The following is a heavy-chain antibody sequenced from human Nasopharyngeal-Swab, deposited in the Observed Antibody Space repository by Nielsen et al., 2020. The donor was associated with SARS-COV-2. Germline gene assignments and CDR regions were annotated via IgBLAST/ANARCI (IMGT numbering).Heavy chain of an antibody. D-gene: IGHD3-10*01. CDR2: MSPNSGNT. V-gene: IGHV1-8*01. J-gene: IGHJ5*02. CDR1: GSTFINHD. CDR3: ARGGSSLGANLEDP. Sequence: ASVKVSCKASGSTFINHDINWVRQSTGQGLEWMGWMSPNSGNTGYAQKFQGRVTMTWNTSTSTAYLELSSLRSEDTAVYYCARGGSSLGANLEDPWGQGTLVIVSS.